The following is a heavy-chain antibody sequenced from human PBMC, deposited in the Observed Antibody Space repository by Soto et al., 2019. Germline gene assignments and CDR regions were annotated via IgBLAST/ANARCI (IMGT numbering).Heavy chain of an antibody. D-gene: IGHD5-12*01. Sequence: QVQLVQSGAEVRQPASSVKVSCKTSGATFSSYAITWVRQAPGQGLEWMGGIVPTVDTSTYAQKFQGRVTXXGXKFTNTVYRERSSLRADDTAVYYCVRVVAIPGYPDNWGQGTLVTVSS. V-gene: IGHV1-69*14. CDR2: IVPTVDTS. J-gene: IGHJ4*02. CDR3: VRVVAIPGYPDN. CDR1: GATFSSYA.